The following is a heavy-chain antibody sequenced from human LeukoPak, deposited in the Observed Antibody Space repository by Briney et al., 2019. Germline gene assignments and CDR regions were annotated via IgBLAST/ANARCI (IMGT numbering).Heavy chain of an antibody. V-gene: IGHV4-61*01. CDR1: GDSVSSNSAA. CDR2: FHYSGNT. CDR3: VRGRAWFDP. D-gene: IGHD3-10*01. Sequence: SQTLSLTCVISGDSVSSNSAAWSWIRQPPGKGLEWIGYFHYSGNTNYNSSLESRVTISVDTSKNQFSLRLNSVTAADTAVYYCVRGRAWFDPWGQGTLVTVSS. J-gene: IGHJ5*02.